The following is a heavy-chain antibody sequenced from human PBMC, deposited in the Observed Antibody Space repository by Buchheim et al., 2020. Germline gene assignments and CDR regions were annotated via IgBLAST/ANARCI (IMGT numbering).Heavy chain of an antibody. D-gene: IGHD2-21*02. J-gene: IGHJ5*02. V-gene: IGHV4-59*01. Sequence: QVQLQESGPGLVKPSETLSLTCTVSGGSISSYYWSWIRQPPGKGLEWIGYIYYSGSTNYNPSLKSRVTISVDTSKNQFSLKLSSVTAADTAVYYCARGYCGGDCYSPFVGPPPSPVWFDPWGQGTL. CDR1: GGSISSYY. CDR2: IYYSGST. CDR3: ARGYCGGDCYSPFVGPPPSPVWFDP.